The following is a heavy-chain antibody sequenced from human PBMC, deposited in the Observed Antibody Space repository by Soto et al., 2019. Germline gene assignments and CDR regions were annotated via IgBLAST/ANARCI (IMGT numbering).Heavy chain of an antibody. CDR3: ARHPSGYYGWVGF. D-gene: IGHD3-22*01. J-gene: IGHJ4*02. CDR2: IYYSGST. Sequence: QLQLQESGPGLVKPSETLSLTCTVSGGSISSSSYYWGWIRQPPGKGLEWIGSIYYSGSTYYNPSLKSRVTISVDTSKNQFSLKLSSVTAADTAVYYCARHPSGYYGWVGFWGQGTLVPVSS. CDR1: GGSISSSSYY. V-gene: IGHV4-39*01.